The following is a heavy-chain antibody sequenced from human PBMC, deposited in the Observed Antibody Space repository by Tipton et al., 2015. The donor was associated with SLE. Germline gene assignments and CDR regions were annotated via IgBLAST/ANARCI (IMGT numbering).Heavy chain of an antibody. CDR2: IKEDGSEK. Sequence: GSLRLSCGVSGFTFSSYWMSWIRQAPGKGLEWVANIKEDGSEKYYVDSVKGRFTISRDNAKNSLYLQMNILRAEDTAVYYCVRHGVEPGRELLLPPYMDVWGKGTTVTVSS. J-gene: IGHJ6*03. CDR1: GFTFSSYW. D-gene: IGHD1-26*01. CDR3: VRHGVEPGRELLLPPYMDV. V-gene: IGHV3-7*01.